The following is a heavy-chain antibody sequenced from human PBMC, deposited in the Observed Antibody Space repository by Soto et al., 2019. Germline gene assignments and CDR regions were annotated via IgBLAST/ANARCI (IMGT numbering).Heavy chain of an antibody. CDR1: GGTFSSYA. D-gene: IGHD2-2*01. Sequence: QVPLVQSGAEVKKPGPSVKVSCKASGGTFSSYAISWVRQAPGQGLEWMGGIIPISGTANYAQKFQGRVTITADQSTSKAYMELRSLRSQDTAVYYCARSQGSSTSLEIYYYYYYGIDVWRQGTKVTVSS. CDR2: IIPISGTA. V-gene: IGHV1-69*01. CDR3: ARSQGSSTSLEIYYYYYYGIDV. J-gene: IGHJ6*02.